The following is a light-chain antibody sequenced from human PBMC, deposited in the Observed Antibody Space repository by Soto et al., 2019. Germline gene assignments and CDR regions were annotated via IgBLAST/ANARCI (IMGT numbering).Light chain of an antibody. CDR1: QNISSRY. CDR3: QLRSDWPPTYT. CDR2: DTF. J-gene: IGKJ2*01. V-gene: IGKV3D-20*02. Sequence: EIVLTQSPGTLSLSPGERATLSCRASQNISSRYLAWYQQKPGQAPRLLIYDTFTRATGIPARFSAKGAGTDFTLSISSLEPEDSAVYFCQLRSDWPPTYTFGQGTKLE.